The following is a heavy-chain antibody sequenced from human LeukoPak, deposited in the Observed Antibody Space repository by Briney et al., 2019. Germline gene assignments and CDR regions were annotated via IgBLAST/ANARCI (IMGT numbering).Heavy chain of an antibody. Sequence: KPSETLSLTCAVYGVSFSGYYWSWIRQPPGKGLEWIGEINHSGSTNYSPSLTSRVTISVDTSKNQFSLKLSSVTAAATAVYYCARGSVHSFGVVTSDAFDIWGQGTIVTVSS. J-gene: IGHJ3*02. CDR1: GVSFSGYY. D-gene: IGHD3-3*01. CDR3: ARGSVHSFGVVTSDAFDI. CDR2: INHSGST. V-gene: IGHV4-34*01.